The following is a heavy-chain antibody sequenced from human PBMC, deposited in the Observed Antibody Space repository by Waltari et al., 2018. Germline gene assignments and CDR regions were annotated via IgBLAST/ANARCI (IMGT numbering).Heavy chain of an antibody. CDR3: ARHRCNANGSELYYYYGMDV. D-gene: IGHD2-8*01. J-gene: IGHJ6*02. Sequence: QVQLQESGPGLVNPSETLSLTCAVSGYSISSGYYWGWIRQPPGKGLEWIGSIYHSGSTYYNPSLKSRVTISVDTSKNQFSLKLSSVTAADTAVYYCARHRCNANGSELYYYYGMDVWGQGTTVTVSS. CDR2: IYHSGST. CDR1: GYSISSGYY. V-gene: IGHV4-38-2*01.